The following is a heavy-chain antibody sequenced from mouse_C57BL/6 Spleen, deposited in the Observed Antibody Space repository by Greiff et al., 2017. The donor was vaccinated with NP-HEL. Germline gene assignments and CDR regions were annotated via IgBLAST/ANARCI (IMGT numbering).Heavy chain of an antibody. Sequence: QVQLQQPGAELVKPGASVKLSCKASGYTFTSYWMHWVKQRPGQGLEWIGMIHPNSGSTNYNEKFKSKATLTVDKSSSTAYMQLSSLTSEDSAVYYCAREGLFPYFDYWGQGTTLTVSS. CDR2: IHPNSGST. CDR3: AREGLFPYFDY. V-gene: IGHV1-64*01. D-gene: IGHD3-1*01. CDR1: GYTFTSYW. J-gene: IGHJ2*01.